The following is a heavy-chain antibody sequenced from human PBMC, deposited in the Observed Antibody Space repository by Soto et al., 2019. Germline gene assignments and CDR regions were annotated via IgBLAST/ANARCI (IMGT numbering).Heavy chain of an antibody. CDR2: MNPNSGNT. CDR3: ARGGWLQFYYFDY. D-gene: IGHD5-12*01. J-gene: IGHJ4*02. Sequence: ASVEVSCKXSGYTFTSYDINWVRQATGQGLEWMGWMNPNSGNTGYAQKFQGRVTMTRNTSISTAYMELSSLRSEDTAVYYCARGGWLQFYYFDYWGQGTLVTVSS. CDR1: GYTFTSYD. V-gene: IGHV1-8*01.